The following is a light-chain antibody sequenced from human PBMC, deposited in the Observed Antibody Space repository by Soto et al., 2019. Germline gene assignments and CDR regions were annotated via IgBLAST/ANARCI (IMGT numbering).Light chain of an antibody. CDR3: QHYNAYSRT. CDR2: KAS. V-gene: IGKV1-5*03. J-gene: IGKJ1*01. Sequence: DIQMTQSPSTLSASIGDRVTITCRASQSIDTSLAWYQQKPGKAPKLLIYKASSLQSVVPSRFSGSGSGTEFTLTISSLQPDDFATYSCQHYNAYSRTFGQGTKVEVK. CDR1: QSIDTS.